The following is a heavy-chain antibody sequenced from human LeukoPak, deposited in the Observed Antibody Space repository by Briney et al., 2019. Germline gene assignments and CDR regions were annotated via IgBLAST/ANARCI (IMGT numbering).Heavy chain of an antibody. D-gene: IGHD3-22*01. CDR1: GGSISSSNW. V-gene: IGHV4-4*02. Sequence: SGTLSLTCAVSGGSISSSNWWSWVRQPPGKGLEWIGEIYHSGSTNYNPSLKSRVTISVDKSKNQFSLKLGSVTAADTAVYYCARGRTYYYDSSGYSYGMDVWGQGTTVTVSS. J-gene: IGHJ6*02. CDR2: IYHSGST. CDR3: ARGRTYYYDSSGYSYGMDV.